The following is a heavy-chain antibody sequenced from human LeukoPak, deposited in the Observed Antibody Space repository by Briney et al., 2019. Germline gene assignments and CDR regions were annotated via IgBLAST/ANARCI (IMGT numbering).Heavy chain of an antibody. CDR2: INHSGYT. D-gene: IGHD4-17*01. CDR3: TRMTTGHDY. J-gene: IGHJ4*02. Sequence: SETPSLTCAVSGVSFNDYYWSWVRQTPGRGLEWIGEINHSGYTNDSPSLKSRVTLSIDTSRKQFSLNLRSVTVADTGIYYCTRMTTGHDYWGQGTLVTVSS. V-gene: IGHV4-34*01. CDR1: GVSFNDYY.